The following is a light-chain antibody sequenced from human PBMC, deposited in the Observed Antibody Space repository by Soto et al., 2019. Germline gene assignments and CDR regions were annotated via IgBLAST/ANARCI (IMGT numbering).Light chain of an antibody. J-gene: IGLJ1*01. Sequence: QSVLTQPASVSGSPGQSITISCTGTISDIGGYNFISWYQHHPGKAPKLVIYDVNNRPSGISYRFSGSKSGNTASLTISGLQAADEADYYCSLYTSENAYVFGTGTQLTVL. CDR1: ISDIGGYNF. V-gene: IGLV2-14*01. CDR3: SLYTSENAYV. CDR2: DVN.